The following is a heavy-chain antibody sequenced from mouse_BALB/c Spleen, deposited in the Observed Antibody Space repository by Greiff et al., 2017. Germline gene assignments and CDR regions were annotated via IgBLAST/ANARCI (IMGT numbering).Heavy chain of an antibody. D-gene: IGHD4-1*01. J-gene: IGHJ4*01. Sequence: VQLVESGAELVRPGTSVKISCKASGYTFTNYWLGWVKQRPGHGLEWIGDIYPGGGYTNYNEKFKGKATLTADTSSSTAYMQLSSLTSEDSAVYFCARSLGRGNDYAMDYWGQGTSVTVSS. CDR2: IYPGGGYT. V-gene: IGHV1-63*02. CDR1: GYTFTNYW. CDR3: ARSLGRGNDYAMDY.